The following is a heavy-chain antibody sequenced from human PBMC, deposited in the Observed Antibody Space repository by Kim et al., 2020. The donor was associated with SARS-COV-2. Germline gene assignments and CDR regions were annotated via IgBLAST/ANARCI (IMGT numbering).Heavy chain of an antibody. V-gene: IGHV4-34*01. D-gene: IGHD3-10*01. J-gene: IGHJ5*02. CDR1: GSFSSHH. CDR2: IHHSGST. Sequence: SETLSLTCAVYGSFSSHHWTWIRQPPGKALEWIGDIHHSGSTNYNPSLKSRATISTDTSNKQFSLKSRSVTAADTAVYYFWRYSSATDRFDPCGQRALAT. CDR3: WRYSSATDRFDP.